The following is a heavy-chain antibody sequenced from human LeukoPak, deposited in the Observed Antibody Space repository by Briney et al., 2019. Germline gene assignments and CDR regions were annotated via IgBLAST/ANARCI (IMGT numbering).Heavy chain of an antibody. J-gene: IGHJ6*02. Sequence: SQTLSLTCTVSGGSISSGDYYWSWIRQPPGKGLEWIGYIYYSGSTYYNPSLKSRVTISVDTSKNQFSLKLSSVTAADTAVYYCARVATVVAANYYYYGMDVWGQGTTVTASS. CDR3: ARVATVVAANYYYYGMDV. V-gene: IGHV4-30-4*01. D-gene: IGHD2-15*01. CDR1: GGSISSGDYY. CDR2: IYYSGST.